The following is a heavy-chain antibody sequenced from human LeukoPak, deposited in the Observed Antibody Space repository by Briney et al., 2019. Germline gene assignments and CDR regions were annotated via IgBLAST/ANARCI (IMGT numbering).Heavy chain of an antibody. Sequence: PSETLSLTCAVYGGSFSGYYWSWIRQPPGKGLEWIGEINHSGSTNYNPSLKSRVTISVDTSKNQFSLKLSSVTAADTAVYYCARVSGDTIFGVVIPKGTFDYWGQGTLVTVSS. CDR2: INHSGST. CDR3: ARVSGDTIFGVVIPKGTFDY. D-gene: IGHD3-3*01. CDR1: GGSFSGYY. J-gene: IGHJ4*02. V-gene: IGHV4-34*01.